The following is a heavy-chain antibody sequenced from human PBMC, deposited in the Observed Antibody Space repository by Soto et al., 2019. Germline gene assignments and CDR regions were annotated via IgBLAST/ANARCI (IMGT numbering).Heavy chain of an antibody. J-gene: IGHJ4*02. CDR1: GYTFNSYG. CDR3: ARDIFDFWSGYWSVADY. CDR2: ISAYNGNT. V-gene: IGHV1-18*01. Sequence: QVQLVQSGAEVKKAGASVKVSCNASGYTFNSYGISWVRQAPGQGLEWMGWISAYNGNTYYSQKVQGRVSMTTDTSTNTAYMELRSLRSDDTAVYYCARDIFDFWSGYWSVADYWGQGTLVTVSS. D-gene: IGHD3-3*01.